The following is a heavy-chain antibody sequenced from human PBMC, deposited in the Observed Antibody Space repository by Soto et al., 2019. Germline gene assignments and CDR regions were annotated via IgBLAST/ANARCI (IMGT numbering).Heavy chain of an antibody. V-gene: IGHV3-7*05. CDR1: GFTFSSYW. CDR3: ARGGGRVGYNVLPYYYNFGMDV. Sequence: GRSLTLSCAASGFTFSSYWISWVRQAPGKGLEWVANIKQDGSEKYYVDSVKGRFTISRDNAKNSLYLQMNSLRAEDTAVYYCARGGGRVGYNVLPYYYNFGMDVWCLATTVTISS. CDR2: IKQDGSEK. D-gene: IGHD5-12*01. J-gene: IGHJ6*02.